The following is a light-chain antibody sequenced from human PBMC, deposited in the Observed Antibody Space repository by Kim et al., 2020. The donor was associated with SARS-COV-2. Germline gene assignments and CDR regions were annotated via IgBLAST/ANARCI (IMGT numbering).Light chain of an antibody. Sequence: QSALTQPASVSGSPGQSITISCTGSSSDVGSSNHVSWYQQHPGKAPKVVIYDVSQRPSGVSNRFSGSKFGNTASLTISGLQAADEADYYCNSFTNIKTYVFGTGTKVTVL. V-gene: IGLV2-14*01. CDR3: NSFTNIKTYV. CDR1: SSDVGSSNH. CDR2: DVS. J-gene: IGLJ1*01.